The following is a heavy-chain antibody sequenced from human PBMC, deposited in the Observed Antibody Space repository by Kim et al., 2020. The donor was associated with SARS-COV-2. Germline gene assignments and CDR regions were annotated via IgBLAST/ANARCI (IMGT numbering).Heavy chain of an antibody. V-gene: IGHV4-59*01. Sequence: PSLKRRVTISVAPSKNRFSLRLSSVTAADTAVYYCARSTMVRGVIITFDYWGQGTLVTVSS. J-gene: IGHJ4*02. CDR3: ARSTMVRGVIITFDY. D-gene: IGHD3-10*01.